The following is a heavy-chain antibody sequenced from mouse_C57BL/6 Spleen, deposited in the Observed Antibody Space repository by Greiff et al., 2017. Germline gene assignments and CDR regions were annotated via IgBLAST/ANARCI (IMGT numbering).Heavy chain of an antibody. CDR1: GFTFTDYY. Sequence: EVKLVESGGGLVQPGGSLSLSCAASGFTFTDYYMSWVRQPPGKALEWLGFIRNKANGYTTEYSASVKGRFTISRDNSQSILYLQMNALRAEDSATYYCARYSDYDPHFDYWGQGTTLTVSS. J-gene: IGHJ2*01. V-gene: IGHV7-3*01. CDR3: ARYSDYDPHFDY. D-gene: IGHD2-4*01. CDR2: IRNKANGYTT.